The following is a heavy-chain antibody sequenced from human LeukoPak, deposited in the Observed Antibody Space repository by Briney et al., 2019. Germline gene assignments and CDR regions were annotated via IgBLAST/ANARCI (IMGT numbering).Heavy chain of an antibody. J-gene: IGHJ3*01. V-gene: IGHV1-2*02. CDR1: GYTFTGYY. D-gene: IGHD2-15*01. CDR3: ASKGAGHCYDASCMGSFDL. Sequence: ASVKVSCKASGYTFTGYYMHWVRQAPGQGPEWMGWINPNSGGTNYAQKFQGRVTMTRDTSISTAYMELSRLRSDDTALYYCASKGAGHCYDASCMGSFDLWGQGTTVAVSS. CDR2: INPNSGGT.